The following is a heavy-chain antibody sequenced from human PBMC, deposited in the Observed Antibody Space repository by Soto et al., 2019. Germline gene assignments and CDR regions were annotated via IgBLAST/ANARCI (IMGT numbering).Heavy chain of an antibody. CDR1: GFTFSSYG. D-gene: IGHD1-1*01. V-gene: IGHV3-30*18. CDR2: ISYDGSNK. J-gene: IGHJ5*02. Sequence: AGGSLRLSCAASGFTFSSYGMHWVRQAPGKGLEWVAVISYDGSNKYYADSVKGRFTISRDNSKNTLYLQMNSLRAEDTAVYYCAKSGLEPDPWGQGTLVTVSS. CDR3: AKSGLEPDP.